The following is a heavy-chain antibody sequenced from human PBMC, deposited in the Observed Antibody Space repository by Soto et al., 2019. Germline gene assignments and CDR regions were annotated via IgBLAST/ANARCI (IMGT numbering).Heavy chain of an antibody. Sequence: SETLSLTCSVSGGSVSRDRYYWSWIRQSPGKRLEWIGYMYFNENTNYNPSLKSRVTISGEAAKNQVSLKLSSVTAADTAVYYCASSRGGLLLDFWGQGILVTVSS. V-gene: IGHV4-61*01. CDR3: ASSRGGLLLDF. CDR1: GGSVSRDRYY. CDR2: MYFNENT. D-gene: IGHD3-10*01. J-gene: IGHJ4*02.